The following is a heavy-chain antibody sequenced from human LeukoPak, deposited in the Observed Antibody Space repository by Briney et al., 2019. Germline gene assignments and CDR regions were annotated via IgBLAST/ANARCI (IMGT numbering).Heavy chain of an antibody. D-gene: IGHD4-11*01. CDR2: INPNSGGT. CDR3: ARESDSNLFFDY. J-gene: IGHJ4*02. V-gene: IGHV1-2*02. Sequence: ASVKVSCKASGYTFTGYYMHWVRQAPGQGLEWMGWINPNSGGTNYAQKFQGRVTMTRDTSISTAYMELSRLRSEDTAVYYCARESDSNLFFDYWGQGTLVTVSS. CDR1: GYTFTGYY.